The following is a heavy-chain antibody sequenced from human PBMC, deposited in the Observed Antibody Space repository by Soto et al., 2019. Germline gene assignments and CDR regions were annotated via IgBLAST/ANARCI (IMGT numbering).Heavy chain of an antibody. CDR2: IIPILGIA. D-gene: IGHD3-16*02. V-gene: IGHV1-69*02. CDR1: GGTFSSYT. CDR3: ARGMITFGGVIDKG. J-gene: IGHJ4*02. Sequence: QVQLVQSGAEVKKPGSSVKVSCKASGGTFSSYTISWVRQAPGQGLEWMGRIIPILGIANYAQKFQGRVTITAEKSTSTAYMELSSLRSEDTAGYYCARGMITFGGVIDKGWGQGTLVTVSS.